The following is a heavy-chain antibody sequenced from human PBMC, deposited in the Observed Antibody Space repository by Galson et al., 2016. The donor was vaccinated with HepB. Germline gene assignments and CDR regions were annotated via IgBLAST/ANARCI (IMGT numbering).Heavy chain of an antibody. CDR1: GDSFSSYY. Sequence: ETLSLTCSVYGDSFSSYYWSWIRQTPGKGLEWIGEINYYGSTNYDPSLKSRVTISVDTSKNQISLKLNSVSATDTAVYYCARLSAGGTNGVDVWGQGTTVTVSS. D-gene: IGHD1-1*01. CDR3: ARLSAGGTNGVDV. J-gene: IGHJ6*02. V-gene: IGHV4-34*01. CDR2: INYYGST.